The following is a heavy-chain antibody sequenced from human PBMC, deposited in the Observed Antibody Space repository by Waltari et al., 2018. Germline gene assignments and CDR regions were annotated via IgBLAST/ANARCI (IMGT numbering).Heavy chain of an antibody. CDR1: GFTFSSYV. V-gene: IGHV3-64*01. J-gene: IGHJ6*02. Sequence: EVQLVESGGALVQPGGSLRLSCAASGFTFSSYVIHWVRQAPGKGLEFVSAISGDGKYTYYATSVKGRVTMARDKAKNTLFLQMGSLGVEDMAVYHCASAGGDNYGWGALDVWGQGTTVTVSS. CDR3: ASAGGDNYGWGALDV. D-gene: IGHD5-18*01. CDR2: ISGDGKYT.